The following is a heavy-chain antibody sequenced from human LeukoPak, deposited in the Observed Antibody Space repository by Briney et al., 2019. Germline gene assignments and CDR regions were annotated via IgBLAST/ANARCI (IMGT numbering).Heavy chain of an antibody. V-gene: IGHV3-21*01. CDR1: GFTFSSYS. CDR3: ARDGAVVVPAAIHGDYYYYGMDV. CDR2: ISSSSSYI. Sequence: GGSLRLSCAASGFTFSSYSMNWVRQAPGKGLEWVSSISSSSSYIYYADSVKGRFTISRDNAKNSLYLQMNSLRAEDTAVNYCARDGAVVVPAAIHGDYYYYGMDVWGQGTTVTVSS. J-gene: IGHJ6*02. D-gene: IGHD2-2*01.